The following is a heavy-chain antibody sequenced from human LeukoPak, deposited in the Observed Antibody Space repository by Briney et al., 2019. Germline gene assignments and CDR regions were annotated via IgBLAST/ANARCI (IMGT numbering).Heavy chain of an antibody. Sequence: LAGGSLRLSCAASGFIFSSYWMTWVRQAPGKGLEWVANIKQDGSERYYVDSVKGRFTISRDNAKNSLYLQMNSLRAEDTAVYYCARDSVVTAPPLDYWGQGTLVTVSS. CDR1: GFIFSSYW. V-gene: IGHV3-7*01. CDR2: IKQDGSER. D-gene: IGHD2-21*02. CDR3: ARDSVVTAPPLDY. J-gene: IGHJ4*02.